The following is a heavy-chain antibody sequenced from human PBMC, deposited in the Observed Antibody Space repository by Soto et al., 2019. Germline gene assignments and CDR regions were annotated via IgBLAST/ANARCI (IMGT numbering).Heavy chain of an antibody. Sequence: SETLSLTCTVSGGSISSGDYYWSWIRQPPGKGLEWIGYIYYSGSTYYNPSLKSRVTISVDTSKNQFSLKLSSVTAADTAVYYCARGWDGGVNYYYYYGMDVWGQGTTVTVSS. V-gene: IGHV4-30-4*01. CDR3: ARGWDGGVNYYYYYGMDV. J-gene: IGHJ6*02. D-gene: IGHD3-3*01. CDR1: GGSISSGDYY. CDR2: IYYSGST.